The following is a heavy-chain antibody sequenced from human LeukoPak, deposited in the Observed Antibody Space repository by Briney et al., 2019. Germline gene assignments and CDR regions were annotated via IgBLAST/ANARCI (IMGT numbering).Heavy chain of an antibody. CDR3: ARDFWSGYADY. D-gene: IGHD3-3*01. V-gene: IGHV1-69*04. CDR2: IIPILGIA. J-gene: IGHJ4*02. Sequence: SVKVSCKASGGTFSSYAISWVRQAPGQGLECMGRIIPILGIANYAQKFQGRVTITADKSTSTAYMELSSLGSEDTAVYYCARDFWSGYADYWGQGTLVTVSS. CDR1: GGTFSSYA.